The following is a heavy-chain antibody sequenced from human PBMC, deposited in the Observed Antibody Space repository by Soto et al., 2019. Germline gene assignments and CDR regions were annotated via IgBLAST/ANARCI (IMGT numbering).Heavy chain of an antibody. V-gene: IGHV1-18*01. CDR2: ISAYNGNT. J-gene: IGHJ4*02. D-gene: IGHD3-3*01. CDR1: GYTFTSYG. Sequence: ASVKVSCKASGYTFTSYGISWVRQAPGQGLEWMGWISAYNGNTNYAQKLQGRVTMTTGTSTSTAYMELRSLRSDDTAVYYCARDGAPYYDFWSGYSRHFDYWGQGTLVTVSS. CDR3: ARDGAPYYDFWSGYSRHFDY.